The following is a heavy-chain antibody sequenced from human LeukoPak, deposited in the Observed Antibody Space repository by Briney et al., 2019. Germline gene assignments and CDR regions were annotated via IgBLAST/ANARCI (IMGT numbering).Heavy chain of an antibody. V-gene: IGHV4-4*07. CDR2: IYTRGST. D-gene: IGHD2-15*01. Sequence: PSATLSLTCTVSGGSINNYYWSWIRQPARKGLEWIGRIYTRGSTNYNPSLKSRVTMSVDTSKNQFSLKLSSVTAADTAVYYCARGRYCSADICSGGDAFDIWGQGTMVSVSS. CDR1: GGSINNYY. CDR3: ARGRYCSADICSGGDAFDI. J-gene: IGHJ3*02.